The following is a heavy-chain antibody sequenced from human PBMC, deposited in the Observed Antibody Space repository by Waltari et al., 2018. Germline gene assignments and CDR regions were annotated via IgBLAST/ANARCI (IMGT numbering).Heavy chain of an antibody. CDR1: GFRVDDYA. CDR3: VKGGWGFGAFYEQH. V-gene: IGHV3-9*01. J-gene: IGHJ4*02. CDR2: IGWNSGAI. Sequence: EVQLVTSGGGLVQPGRSLRLACVGSGFRVDDYAMYWVRQRPGTGLGWRCGIGWNSGAIGYADSVRGRFSTYRDNARKSLYLRMGRLRPEDTALYYCVKGGWGFGAFYEQHWGQGIQVTVSS. D-gene: IGHD3-10*01.